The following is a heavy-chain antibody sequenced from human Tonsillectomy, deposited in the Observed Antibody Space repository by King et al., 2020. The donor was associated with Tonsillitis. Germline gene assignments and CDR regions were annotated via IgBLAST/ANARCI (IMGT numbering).Heavy chain of an antibody. V-gene: IGHV1-58*02. CDR3: AADGGIVGATRNAFDI. Sequence: QLVQSGPEVKKPGPSVKVSCKASGFTFTSSAMQWVRQARGQRLEWIGWIVVGSGNTNYAQKFQERVTITRDMSTSTAYMELSSLRSEDTAVYYCAADGGIVGATRNAFDIWGQGTMVTVSS. CDR2: IVVGSGNT. D-gene: IGHD1-26*01. CDR1: GFTFTSSA. J-gene: IGHJ3*02.